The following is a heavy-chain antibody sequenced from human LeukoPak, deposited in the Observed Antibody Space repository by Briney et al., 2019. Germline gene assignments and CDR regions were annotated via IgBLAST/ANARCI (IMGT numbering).Heavy chain of an antibody. J-gene: IGHJ4*02. CDR3: ARDNGDY. CDR2: IKEDGREE. Sequence: GGSLRLSCAAAGFTFSNYWMNWIRQAPGKGLEWVANIKEDGREEYYVDSVKGRFTISRDNAKNSLYLQMNSLRAEDTAVYYCARDNGDYWGQGTLVTVSS. CDR1: GFTFSNYW. V-gene: IGHV3-7*01.